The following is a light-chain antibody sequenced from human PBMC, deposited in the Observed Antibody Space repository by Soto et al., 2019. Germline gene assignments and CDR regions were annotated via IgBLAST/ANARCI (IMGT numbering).Light chain of an antibody. Sequence: DIQMTQSPSTLSASVGDRVTITCRASQTISNWLAWYQQKPGKASKVLIFDASTLDGGVPSRFSGRRSGTDFTLTISSLQPSDFATYYCQQYNTYPLTFGGGTKVDIK. J-gene: IGKJ4*01. CDR3: QQYNTYPLT. V-gene: IGKV1-5*01. CDR1: QTISNW. CDR2: DAS.